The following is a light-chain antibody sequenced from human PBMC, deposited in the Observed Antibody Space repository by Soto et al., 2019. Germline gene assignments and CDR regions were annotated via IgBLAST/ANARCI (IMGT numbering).Light chain of an antibody. J-gene: IGKJ3*01. V-gene: IGKV1-27*01. Sequence: DIQMTQSPSSLSASVGDRVTITCRASQGISSFLAWYQQKPGKAPKLLIYAASTLQSGVPPRFSGSGSGTDFTLISSSLQAEDVASYSCQMNSSVPVFGPGTKVEI. CDR2: AAS. CDR3: QMNSSVPV. CDR1: QGISSF.